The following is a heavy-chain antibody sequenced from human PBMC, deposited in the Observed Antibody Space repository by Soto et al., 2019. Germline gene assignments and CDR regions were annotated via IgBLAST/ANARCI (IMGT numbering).Heavy chain of an antibody. J-gene: IGHJ4*02. D-gene: IGHD5-12*01. CDR3: ARSQMATIYIGPYFDY. V-gene: IGHV4-59*01. CDR2: IYYSGST. Sequence: SETLSLTCTVSGGSISSYYWSWIRQPPGKGLEWIGYIYYSGSTNYNPSLKSRVTISVDTSKNQFSLKLSSVTAADTAVYYCARSQMATIYIGPYFDYWGQGTLVTVS. CDR1: GGSISSYY.